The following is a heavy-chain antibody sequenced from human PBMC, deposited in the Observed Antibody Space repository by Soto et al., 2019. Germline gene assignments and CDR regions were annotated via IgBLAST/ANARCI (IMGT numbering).Heavy chain of an antibody. J-gene: IGHJ4*02. CDR3: ARGLAARGGGNYFDY. CDR1: GGSVSSGSYY. Sequence: SETLSLTCTVSGGSVSSGSYYWSWIRQPPGKGLEWIGYIYYSGSTNYNPSLKSRVTISVDTSKNQFSLKLSSVTAADTAVYYCARGLAARGGGNYFDYWGQGTLVTVSS. V-gene: IGHV4-61*01. D-gene: IGHD6-6*01. CDR2: IYYSGST.